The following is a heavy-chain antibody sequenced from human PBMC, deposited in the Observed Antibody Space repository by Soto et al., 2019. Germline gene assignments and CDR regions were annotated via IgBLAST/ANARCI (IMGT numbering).Heavy chain of an antibody. Sequence: QVQLQESGPGLVKPSQTLSLTCTVSGGSISRVGYYWSWIRQHPGKRLEWIGYIYYSGSTYYTPPLKSRVTLSVDRSKNQFTMRLSPVTAADTAVYYCAKVCGGDCHKGMAVWGQGTTVTVSS. J-gene: IGHJ6*02. CDR3: AKVCGGDCHKGMAV. CDR2: IYYSGST. D-gene: IGHD2-21*02. CDR1: GGSISRVGYY. V-gene: IGHV4-31*03.